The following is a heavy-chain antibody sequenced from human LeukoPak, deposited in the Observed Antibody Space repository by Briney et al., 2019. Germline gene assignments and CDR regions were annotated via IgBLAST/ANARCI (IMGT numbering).Heavy chain of an antibody. J-gene: IGHJ3*02. D-gene: IGHD3-16*01. CDR3: ARLGSSDI. V-gene: IGHV1-2*02. CDR1: GYTLNEVS. Sequence: ASVKVSCKVAGYTLNEVSMHWVRQAPGQGLEWMGWINPNTGATNYAQKFQGRVTMTRDTSLSTAYMKLSSLRSDDTAVYYCARLGSSDIWGQGTMVTVSS. CDR2: INPNTGAT.